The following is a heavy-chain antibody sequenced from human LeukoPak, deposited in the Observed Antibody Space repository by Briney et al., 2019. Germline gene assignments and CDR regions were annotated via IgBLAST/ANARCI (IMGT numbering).Heavy chain of an antibody. CDR2: IYYSGST. D-gene: IGHD2-2*01. J-gene: IGHJ6*04. CDR1: GGSISSGGYY. V-gene: IGHV4-31*03. CDR3: ARYCSSTSCTYYFYYGMDV. Sequence: PSETLSLTCTVSGGSISSGGYYWSWIRQHPGKGLEWIGYIYYSGSTYYNPSLKIRVTISVDASKNQFSLKLSSVTAADTAVYYCARYCSSTSCTYYFYYGMDVWGKGTTVTVSP.